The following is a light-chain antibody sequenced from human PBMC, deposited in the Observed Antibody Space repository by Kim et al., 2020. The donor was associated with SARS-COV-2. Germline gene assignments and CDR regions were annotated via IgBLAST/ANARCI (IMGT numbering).Light chain of an antibody. V-gene: IGLV2-18*02. CDR3: SSYTSSSTLI. CDR1: SSDVGSYNR. CDR2: EVS. J-gene: IGLJ2*01. Sequence: GQSVTISCTGTSSDVGSYNRVSWYQQPPGTAPKLIIYEVSDRPSGVPHRFSGSKSGNTASLTISWLQTEDEADYYCSSYTSSSTLIFGGGTQLTVL.